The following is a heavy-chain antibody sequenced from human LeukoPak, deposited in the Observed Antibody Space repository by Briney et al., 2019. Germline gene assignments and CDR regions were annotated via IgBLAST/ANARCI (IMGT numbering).Heavy chain of an antibody. V-gene: IGHV4-59*08. J-gene: IGHJ4*02. CDR2: IYYSGST. CDR1: GGSISSYS. D-gene: IGHD1-14*01. Sequence: SETLSLTCTVSGGSISSYSWSWIRQPPGKGLEWIGYIYYSGSTNYNPSLKSRVTISVDTSKNQFSLKLSSVTAADTAVYYCATGKALNTFDYWGQGTLVTVSS. CDR3: ATGKALNTFDY.